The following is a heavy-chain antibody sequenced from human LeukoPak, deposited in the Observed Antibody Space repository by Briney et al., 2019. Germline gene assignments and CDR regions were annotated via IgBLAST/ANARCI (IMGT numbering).Heavy chain of an antibody. J-gene: IGHJ3*02. Sequence: KPSETLSLTCTVSGGSISSYYWSWIRQPPGKGLEWIGYIYYSGSTNYNPSLKSRVTISVDTSKNQFSLKLSSVTAADTAVYYCARVGQQLATYAFDIWGQGTMVTVSS. V-gene: IGHV4-59*08. CDR1: GGSISSYY. CDR3: ARVGQQLATYAFDI. CDR2: IYYSGST. D-gene: IGHD6-13*01.